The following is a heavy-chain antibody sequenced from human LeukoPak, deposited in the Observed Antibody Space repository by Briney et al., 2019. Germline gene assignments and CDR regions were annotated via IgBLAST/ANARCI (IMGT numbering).Heavy chain of an antibody. CDR3: ATEPKGYSYGYYFDY. V-gene: IGHV1-2*02. Sequence: ASVKVSCKASGYSFTGHYLHWVRQAPGQGLEWMGWIHPNTGGTNYAQRFQGRVTMTRDTSISTAYMELSRLRSDDTAVYYCATEPKGYSYGYYFDYWGQGTLVTVSS. D-gene: IGHD5-18*01. CDR1: GYSFTGHY. CDR2: IHPNTGGT. J-gene: IGHJ4*02.